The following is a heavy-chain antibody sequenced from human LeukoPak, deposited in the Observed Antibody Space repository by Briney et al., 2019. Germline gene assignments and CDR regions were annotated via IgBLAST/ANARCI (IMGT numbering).Heavy chain of an antibody. Sequence: QTGGSLRLSCAASGFTVSSNYMSWVRQAPGKGLEWVSVIYSGGSTYYADSVKGRFTISRDNSKNTLYPQMNSLRAEDTAVYYCAKPLGGGSYEYYFDYWGQGTLVTVSS. V-gene: IGHV3-66*04. CDR2: IYSGGST. CDR3: AKPLGGGSYEYYFDY. D-gene: IGHD1-26*01. J-gene: IGHJ4*02. CDR1: GFTVSSNY.